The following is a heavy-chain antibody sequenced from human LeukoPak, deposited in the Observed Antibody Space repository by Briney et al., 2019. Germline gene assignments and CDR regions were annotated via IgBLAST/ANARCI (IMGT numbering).Heavy chain of an antibody. V-gene: IGHV3-21*01. J-gene: IGHJ4*02. Sequence: GGSLRLSCAASGFTFSSYAMSWVRQAPGKGLEGVSSISSSSSYIYYADSVKGRFTISRDNAKNSLYLQMNSLRAEDTAVYYCARVSNLVGATTSDYWGQGTLVTVSS. D-gene: IGHD1-26*01. CDR1: GFTFSSYA. CDR2: ISSSSSYI. CDR3: ARVSNLVGATTSDY.